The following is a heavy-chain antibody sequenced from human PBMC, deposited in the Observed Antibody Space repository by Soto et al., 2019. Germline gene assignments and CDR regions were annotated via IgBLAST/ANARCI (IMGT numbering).Heavy chain of an antibody. CDR3: ARAGYSYGYYYYYGMDV. D-gene: IGHD5-18*01. V-gene: IGHV4-34*01. J-gene: IGHJ6*02. Sequence: PSETLSLTCAVYGGSFSGYYWSWIRQPPGKGLEWIGEINHSGSTNYNPSLKSRVTISVDTSKNQFSPKLSSVTAADTAVYYCARAGYSYGYYYYYGMDVWGQGTTVTVSS. CDR2: INHSGST. CDR1: GGSFSGYY.